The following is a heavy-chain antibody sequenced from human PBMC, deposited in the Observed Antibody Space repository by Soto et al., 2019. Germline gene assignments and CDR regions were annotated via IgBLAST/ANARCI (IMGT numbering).Heavy chain of an antibody. CDR1: GGSISSSSYY. J-gene: IGHJ4*02. D-gene: IGHD6-13*01. V-gene: IGHV4-39*01. CDR2: IYYSGST. CDR3: ARRGSSWYEGLDY. Sequence: SETLSLTCTVSGGSISSSSYYWGWIRQPPGKGLEWIGSIYYSGSTYYNPSLKSRVTISVDTSKNQFSLKLSSVTAADTAVYYCARRGSSWYEGLDYWGQGTLVTVSS.